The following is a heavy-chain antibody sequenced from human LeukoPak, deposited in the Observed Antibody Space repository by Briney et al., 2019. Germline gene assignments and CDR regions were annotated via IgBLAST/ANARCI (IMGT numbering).Heavy chain of an antibody. CDR2: ISYDGSNK. CDR1: GFTLSSYA. J-gene: IGHJ4*02. CDR3: ASKNYYDSSSPEDY. V-gene: IGHV3-30-3*01. Sequence: GGSLRLSCAASGFTLSSYAMHWVRQAPGKGLEWVAVISYDGSNKYYADSVKGRFTISRDNSKNTLYLQMNSLRAEDTAVYYCASKNYYDSSSPEDYWGQGTLVTVSS. D-gene: IGHD3-22*01.